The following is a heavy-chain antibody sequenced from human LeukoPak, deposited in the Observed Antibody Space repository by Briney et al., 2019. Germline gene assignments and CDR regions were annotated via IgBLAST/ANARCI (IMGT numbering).Heavy chain of an antibody. V-gene: IGHV1-18*01. CDR3: ARATYGSGSYSPYYFDY. CDR1: GYTFTSYG. CDR2: ISAYNGNT. J-gene: IGHJ4*02. Sequence: HRASVKVSCKASGYTFTSYGISWVRQAHGQGLEWMGWISAYNGNTNYAQKLQGRVTMTTDTSTSTAYMELRSLRSDDTAVYYCARATYGSGSYSPYYFDYWGQGTLVTVSS. D-gene: IGHD3-10*01.